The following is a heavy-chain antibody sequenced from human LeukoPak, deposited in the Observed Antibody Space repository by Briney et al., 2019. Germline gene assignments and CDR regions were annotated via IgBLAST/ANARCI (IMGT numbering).Heavy chain of an antibody. J-gene: IGHJ6*02. D-gene: IGHD6-13*01. CDR1: GGSISSYY. Sequence: SETLSLTCTASGGSISSYYWSWIRQPPGKGLEWIGNIYYSGSTNYNPSLKSRVTISVDTSKNQFSLKLSSVTAADTAVYYCARGPIAAAALSGMDVWGQGTTVTVSS. CDR3: ARGPIAAAALSGMDV. V-gene: IGHV4-59*01. CDR2: IYYSGST.